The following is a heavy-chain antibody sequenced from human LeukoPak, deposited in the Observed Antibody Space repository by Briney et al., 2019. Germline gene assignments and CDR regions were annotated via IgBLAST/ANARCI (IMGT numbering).Heavy chain of an antibody. Sequence: ASVKVSCKASGYTFSSYGISWVRQAPGQGLEWMGWISAYNGDTNYAQNLQGRVTMTTDTSTSTAYMELRSLRSDDTAVYYCARVFNTRLYLTILDYWGQGTLVTVSS. CDR3: ARVFNTRLYLTILDY. V-gene: IGHV1-18*01. J-gene: IGHJ4*02. CDR2: ISAYNGDT. D-gene: IGHD4/OR15-4a*01. CDR1: GYTFSSYG.